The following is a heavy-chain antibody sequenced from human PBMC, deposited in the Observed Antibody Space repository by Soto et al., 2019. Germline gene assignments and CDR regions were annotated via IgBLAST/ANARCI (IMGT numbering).Heavy chain of an antibody. CDR3: ARDPFGAPQFDY. V-gene: IGHV4-61*01. J-gene: IGHJ4*02. D-gene: IGHD3-10*01. CDR1: CGSVSSGSYY. CDR2: IYYSRST. Sequence: SETLSLTCTVSCGSVSSGSYYWSWIRQPPGKGLEWIGYIYYSRSTNYNPSLKSRVTISVDTSKNQFSLKLSSVTAADTAVYYCARDPFGAPQFDYWGQGDLVTVSS.